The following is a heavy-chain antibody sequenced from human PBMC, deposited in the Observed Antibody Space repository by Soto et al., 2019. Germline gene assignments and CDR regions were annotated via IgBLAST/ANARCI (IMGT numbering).Heavy chain of an antibody. Sequence: LSLTCTVSGGSISSGGYYWSWIRQRPGKGLEWIGYIYYSGSTYYNPSLKSRVTISVDTSKNQFSLKLSSVTAADTAVYYCARGIGYSSSSGWFDPWGQGTLVTVSS. CDR2: IYYSGST. V-gene: IGHV4-31*03. D-gene: IGHD6-6*01. CDR3: ARGIGYSSSSGWFDP. J-gene: IGHJ5*02. CDR1: GGSISSGGYY.